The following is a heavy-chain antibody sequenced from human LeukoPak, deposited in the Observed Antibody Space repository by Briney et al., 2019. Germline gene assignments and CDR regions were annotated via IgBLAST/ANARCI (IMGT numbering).Heavy chain of an antibody. CDR2: IYPGDSDT. CDR1: GFSFTSYW. J-gene: IGHJ4*02. V-gene: IGHV5-51*01. Sequence: GESLKISCKGSGFSFTSYWIGWVRQMRGKGLEWMGIIYPGDSDTRYSPSLQGQVTISADKSISTAYLQWSSLNASDTAMYYCARGIVSSDFDKWGQGALVTVSS. D-gene: IGHD3-22*01. CDR3: ARGIVSSDFDK.